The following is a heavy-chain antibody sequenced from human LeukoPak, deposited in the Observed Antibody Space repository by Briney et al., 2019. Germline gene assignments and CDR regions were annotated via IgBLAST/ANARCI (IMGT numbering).Heavy chain of an antibody. J-gene: IGHJ4*02. Sequence: HPGGSLRLSCAAAGFNFYNFWMTSVRQAPGKGLEWVANIKQDGSEQYYAGSVKGRSTISRDNARNSVSLLIHSLRVDDTAVYYCVRDSGSRSSGIFDYWGQGALVTVSS. V-gene: IGHV3-7*01. CDR3: VRDSGSRSSGIFDY. CDR2: IKQDGSEQ. CDR1: GFNFYNFW. D-gene: IGHD6-6*01.